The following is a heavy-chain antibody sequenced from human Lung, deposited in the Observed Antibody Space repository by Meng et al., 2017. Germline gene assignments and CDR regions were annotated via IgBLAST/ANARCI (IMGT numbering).Heavy chain of an antibody. J-gene: IGHJ4*02. CDR2: INHSGST. CDR1: GGSFSDYY. Sequence: LQQWGEGLLELSETLSLTCVVSGGSFSDYYWSWIRQPPGKGLEWIGEINHSGSTNYNPSLESRATISVDTSQNNLSLKLSSVTAADSAVYYCARGPTTMAHDFDYWGQGTLVTVSS. V-gene: IGHV4-34*01. D-gene: IGHD4-11*01. CDR3: ARGPTTMAHDFDY.